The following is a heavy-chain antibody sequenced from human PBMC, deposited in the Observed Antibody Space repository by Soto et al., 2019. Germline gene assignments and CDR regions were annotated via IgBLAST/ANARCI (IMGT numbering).Heavy chain of an antibody. CDR1: CGSISSGGYY. D-gene: IGHD2-15*01. CDR2: IYYSGST. CDR3: ASSHLGYCSGGSCYGYYYYYYGMDV. J-gene: IGHJ6*02. Sequence: PSETLSLTCTVSCGSISSGGYYWSWIRQHPGKGLEWIGYIYYSGSTYYNPSLKSRVTISVDTSKNQFSLKLSSVTAADTAVYYCASSHLGYCSGGSCYGYYYYYYGMDVWGQGTTVTVSS. V-gene: IGHV4-31*03.